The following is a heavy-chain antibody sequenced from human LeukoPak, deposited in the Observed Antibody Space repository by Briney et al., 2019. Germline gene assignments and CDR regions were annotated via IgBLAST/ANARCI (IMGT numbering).Heavy chain of an antibody. J-gene: IGHJ5*02. D-gene: IGHD6-13*01. CDR3: ASLWKAAAGLEIFDP. CDR2: INPNSGGT. Sequence: GASVKVSCKASGYTFTGYYMHWVRQAPGQGLEWMGWINPNSGGTNYAQKFQGRVTMTRDTSISTAYVELSRLRSDDTAVYYCASLWKAAAGLEIFDPWGQGTLVTVSS. V-gene: IGHV1-2*02. CDR1: GYTFTGYY.